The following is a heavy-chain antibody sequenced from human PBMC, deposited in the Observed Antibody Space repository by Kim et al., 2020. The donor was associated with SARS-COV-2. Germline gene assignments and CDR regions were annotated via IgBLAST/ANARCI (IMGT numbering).Heavy chain of an antibody. V-gene: IGHV3-21*01. CDR3: ARGTAAAGTRFH. CDR2: ISSSSSYI. D-gene: IGHD6-13*01. J-gene: IGHJ4*02. Sequence: GGSLRLSCAASGFTFSSYSMNWVRQAPGKGLEWVSSISSSSSYIYYADSVKGRFTISRDNAKNSLYLQMNSLRAEDTAVYYCARGTAAAGTRFHWGQGTLVTVSS. CDR1: GFTFSSYS.